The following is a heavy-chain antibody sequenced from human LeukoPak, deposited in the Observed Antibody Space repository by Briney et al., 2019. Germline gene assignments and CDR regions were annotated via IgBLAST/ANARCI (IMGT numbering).Heavy chain of an antibody. J-gene: IGHJ4*02. CDR2: IYTSGST. Sequence: SVTLSLTCTVSGGSISSGSYYWSWIRQPAGKGLEWIGRIYTSGSTNYNPSLKSRVTISVDTSKNQFSLKLSSVTAADTAVYYCASLYTYGDYDYWGQGTLVTVSS. CDR1: GGSISSGSYY. D-gene: IGHD4-17*01. CDR3: ASLYTYGDYDY. V-gene: IGHV4-61*02.